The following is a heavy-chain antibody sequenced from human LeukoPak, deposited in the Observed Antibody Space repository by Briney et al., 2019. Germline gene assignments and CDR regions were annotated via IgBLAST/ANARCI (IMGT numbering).Heavy chain of an antibody. V-gene: IGHV3-74*01. Sequence: PGGSLRLSCAASGFTFSSYWMHWVRQAPGKGLVWVSRINSDGSSTSYADSVKGRFTISRDNAKNTLYLQMNSLRAEDTAVYYCARAYVDTAMEFDYWGQGTLVTVSS. CDR3: ARAYVDTAMEFDY. CDR2: INSDGSST. D-gene: IGHD5-18*01. CDR1: GFTFSSYW. J-gene: IGHJ4*02.